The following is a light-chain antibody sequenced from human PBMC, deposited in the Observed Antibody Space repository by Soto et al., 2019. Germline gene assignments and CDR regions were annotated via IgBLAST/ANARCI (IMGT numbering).Light chain of an antibody. V-gene: IGLV1-47*01. J-gene: IGLJ1*01. CDR3: AAWDDSLSGYV. Sequence: LDEPRLGSGTPGRWVTNSCSGSSSNIGSNYVYWYQQLPGTAPKLLIYRNNQRPSGVPDRFSGSKSGTSASLAISGLRSEDEADYYCAAWDDSLSGYVFGTGTKVTVL. CDR2: RNN. CDR1: SSNIGSNY.